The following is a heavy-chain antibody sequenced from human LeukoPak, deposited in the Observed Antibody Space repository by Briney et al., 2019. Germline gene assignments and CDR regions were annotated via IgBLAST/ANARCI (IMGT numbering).Heavy chain of an antibody. CDR2: ISSSGSTI. J-gene: IGHJ4*02. CDR1: VFTFSRYE. Sequence: PGGSLRLSCAASVFTFSRYEMNCVRETPEEGLEWVSYISSSGSTIYYAGSVKGRFPISRDNAENSLYLQMNSLRAEYTGVCFSVRDPVGASKPFDYWGQGSLVTVSS. D-gene: IGHD1-26*01. V-gene: IGHV3-48*03. CDR3: VRDPVGASKPFDY.